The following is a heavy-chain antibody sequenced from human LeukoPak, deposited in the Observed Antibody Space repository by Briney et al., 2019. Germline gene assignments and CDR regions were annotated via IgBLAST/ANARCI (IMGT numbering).Heavy chain of an antibody. V-gene: IGHV1-69*04. J-gene: IGHJ4*02. CDR1: GGTFSSYA. CDR3: ARDRGYSNYILNY. Sequence: SVKVSCKASGGTFSSYAISWVRQAPGQGLEWMGRIIPILGIANYAQKFQGRVTITRDSSASTTYMELSSLRPEDTAVYYCARDRGYSNYILNYWGQGTLVTVSS. D-gene: IGHD4-11*01. CDR2: IIPILGIA.